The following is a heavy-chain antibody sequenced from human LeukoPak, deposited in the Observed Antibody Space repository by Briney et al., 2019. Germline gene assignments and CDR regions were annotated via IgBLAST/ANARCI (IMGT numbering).Heavy chain of an antibody. V-gene: IGHV3-74*01. Sequence: PGGSLRLSCAASGFTFSNYWTHWVRQAPGKGLVWVSRINSDGSSTTYADSVKGRFTISRDNAKNTLYLQVNSLRAEDTAVYYCARDRGYTQDYWGQGTLVTVSS. J-gene: IGHJ4*02. D-gene: IGHD5-12*01. CDR3: ARDRGYTQDY. CDR1: GFTFSNYW. CDR2: INSDGSST.